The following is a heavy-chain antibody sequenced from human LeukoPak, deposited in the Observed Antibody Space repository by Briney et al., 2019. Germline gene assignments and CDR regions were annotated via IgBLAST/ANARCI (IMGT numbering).Heavy chain of an antibody. Sequence: GESLKISCNGSGYSFATYWIAWVRQMPGKGLEWMGDIYPSDSDTKYSLSFQGQVTISADTSLSTAYLQRSSLQSSDSAIYFCARRHSYCTSSSCYLYLDTWGQGTLVTVSS. D-gene: IGHD2-2*01. CDR1: GYSFATYW. V-gene: IGHV5-51*01. CDR2: IYPSDSDT. CDR3: ARRHSYCTSSSCYLYLDT. J-gene: IGHJ4*02.